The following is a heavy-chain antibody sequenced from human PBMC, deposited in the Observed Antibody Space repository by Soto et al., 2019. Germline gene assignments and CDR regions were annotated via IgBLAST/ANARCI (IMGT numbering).Heavy chain of an antibody. Sequence: SETLSLTCALYGGSFSGYYWSWIRQPPGKGLEWIGEINHSGSTNYNPSLKSRVTISVDTSKNQFSLKLSSVTAADTAVYYCARARRRAYYDFWSGYSRGGWFDPWGQGTLVTVPQ. CDR3: ARARRRAYYDFWSGYSRGGWFDP. CDR2: INHSGST. V-gene: IGHV4-34*01. J-gene: IGHJ5*02. D-gene: IGHD3-3*01. CDR1: GGSFSGYY.